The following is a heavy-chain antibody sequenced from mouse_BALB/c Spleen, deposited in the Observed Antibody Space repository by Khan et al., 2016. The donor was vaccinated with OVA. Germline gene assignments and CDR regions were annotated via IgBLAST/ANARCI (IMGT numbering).Heavy chain of an antibody. CDR2: ISYSGST. Sequence: VQLKESGPGLVKPSQSLSLTCTVTGYSITSGYAWNWIRQFPGNKLEWMGYISYSGSTSYNPSLRSRISITRDTSKNQFFLQLNSVTTEDTATYYGARKNYYDYAMDYWGQGTSVTVSS. D-gene: IGHD1-1*01. V-gene: IGHV3-2*02. CDR1: GYSITSGYA. CDR3: ARKNYYDYAMDY. J-gene: IGHJ4*01.